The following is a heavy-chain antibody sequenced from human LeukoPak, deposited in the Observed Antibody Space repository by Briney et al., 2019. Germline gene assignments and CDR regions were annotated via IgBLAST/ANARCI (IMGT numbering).Heavy chain of an antibody. CDR1: GFTFSSYA. J-gene: IGHJ2*01. CDR2: FSGSGGST. CDR3: AKGRDVYNYWYFDL. D-gene: IGHD5-24*01. Sequence: PGGSLRLSCAASGFTFSSYAMSWVRQAPGKGLECISGFSGSGGSTYNADSVKGRFTISRDNSKNTMYLQMNSLRAEDTAVYYCAKGRDVYNYWYFDLWGRGTLVTVSS. V-gene: IGHV3-23*01.